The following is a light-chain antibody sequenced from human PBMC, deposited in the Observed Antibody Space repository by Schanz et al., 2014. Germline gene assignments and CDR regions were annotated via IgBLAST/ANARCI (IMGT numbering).Light chain of an antibody. V-gene: IGLV2-14*03. J-gene: IGLJ2*01. Sequence: QSALTQPASVSGSPGQSITISCTGTSSDVGGYNYVSWYQQHPGKAPKLMIYEVSKRPSGVPDRFSGSKSGNTASLTVSGLQAEDEADYYCQSYDSSLSGSLFGGGTKLTVL. CDR1: SSDVGGYNY. CDR3: QSYDSSLSGSL. CDR2: EVS.